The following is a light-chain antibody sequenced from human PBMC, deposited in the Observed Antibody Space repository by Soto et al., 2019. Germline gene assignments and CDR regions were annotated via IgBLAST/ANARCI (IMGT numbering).Light chain of an antibody. V-gene: IGKV1-5*03. J-gene: IGKJ1*01. CDR3: QQYNTYSRT. Sequence: DIQMTQSPSTLSASIGDRVTITCRASQSISNWLAWYQQKPGKAPKLLIYEASNLQRGVPSRFSGSGSGTEFTLTISCLQPDDFATFYCQQYNTYSRTFGQGTKVEIK. CDR2: EAS. CDR1: QSISNW.